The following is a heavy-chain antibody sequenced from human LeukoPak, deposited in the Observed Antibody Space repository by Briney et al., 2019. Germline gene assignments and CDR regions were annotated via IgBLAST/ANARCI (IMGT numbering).Heavy chain of an antibody. CDR1: GGSFSGYY. CDR3: ARAEDGDTNRQYFNRQSQIDY. V-gene: IGHV4-34*01. J-gene: IGHJ4*02. CDR2: INHSGST. D-gene: IGHD5-24*01. Sequence: SETLSLTCAVYGGSFSGYYWSWIRQPPGKGLEWIGEINHSGSTNYNPSLKSRVTISVDTSKNQFSLKLTSVTAADTAVYYCARAEDGDTNRQYFNRQSQIDYWGQGTLVTVSS.